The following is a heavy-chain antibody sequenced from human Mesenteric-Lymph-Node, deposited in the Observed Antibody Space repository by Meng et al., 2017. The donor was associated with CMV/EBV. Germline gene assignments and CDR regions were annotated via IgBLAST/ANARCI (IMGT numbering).Heavy chain of an antibody. V-gene: IGHV6-1*01. Sequence: VSSKSGTWNWIRQAPSRGLEWLGRTYYRSKWYNDYAVSVRGRITIDPDTSKNQFSLHLNSVTAADTAVYYCARVIGRSSTSRGWFDPWGQGTLVTVSS. CDR3: ARVIGRSSTSRGWFDP. CDR1: VSSKSGT. D-gene: IGHD2-2*01. CDR2: TYYRSKWYN. J-gene: IGHJ5*02.